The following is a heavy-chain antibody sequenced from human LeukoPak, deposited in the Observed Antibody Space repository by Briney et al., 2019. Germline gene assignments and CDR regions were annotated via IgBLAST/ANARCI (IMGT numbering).Heavy chain of an antibody. CDR1: GGSFSDYY. CDR2: INHSGST. Sequence: SETLSLTCAVYGGSFSDYYWTWIRQPPGKGLEWIGEINHSGSTNYNPSLKSRVTISVDTSKNQFSLKLSSVTAADTAVYYCARWVVAADYYYYMDVWGKETTVTVSS. J-gene: IGHJ6*03. CDR3: ARWVVAADYYYYMDV. V-gene: IGHV4-34*01. D-gene: IGHD2-15*01.